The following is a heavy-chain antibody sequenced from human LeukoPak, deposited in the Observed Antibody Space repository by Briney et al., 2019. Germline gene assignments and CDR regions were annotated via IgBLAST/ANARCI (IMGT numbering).Heavy chain of an antibody. CDR2: IRYDGSNK. V-gene: IGHV3-30*02. J-gene: IGHJ4*02. CDR1: GFTFSNYA. D-gene: IGHD6-6*01. Sequence: QPGGSLRLSCAASGFTFSNYAMHWVRQAPGKGLEWVTFIRYDGSNKYYAESVKGRFTISRDNSKNTLYLQMSSLRAEGTAVYYCAKAIHSSSSGVVDYWGQGTLVTVSS. CDR3: AKAIHSSSSGVVDY.